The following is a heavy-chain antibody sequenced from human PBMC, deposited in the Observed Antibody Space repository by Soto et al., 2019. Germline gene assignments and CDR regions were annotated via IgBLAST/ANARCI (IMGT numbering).Heavy chain of an antibody. Sequence: SETLSLTCTVSGGSISGYYWGWLRQPPGKGMEWIGSIYSIGSTNYNPSLSRRFTMSIDTSQEQFSLKLSSVTATDTAVYYCARHVTLPLDGTGFDSWGRGTLVT. D-gene: IGHD7-27*01. CDR2: IYSIGST. CDR1: GGSISGYY. J-gene: IGHJ4*02. V-gene: IGHV4-59*08. CDR3: ARHVTLPLDGTGFDS.